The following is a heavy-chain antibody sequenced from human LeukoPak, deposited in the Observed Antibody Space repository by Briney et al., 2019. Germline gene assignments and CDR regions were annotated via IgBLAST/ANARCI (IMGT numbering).Heavy chain of an antibody. J-gene: IGHJ5*02. CDR2: ISGSGGRT. D-gene: IGHD1/OR15-1a*01. V-gene: IGHV3-23*01. CDR1: GITLSNYG. Sequence: GGSLRLSCAVSGITLSNYGMSWVRQAPGKGLEWVAGISGSGGRTNYADSVKGRFTISRDNAKNSLYLQMDSLRVEDTAVYYCATDFNKGFDPWGQGTLVTVSS. CDR3: ATDFNKGFDP.